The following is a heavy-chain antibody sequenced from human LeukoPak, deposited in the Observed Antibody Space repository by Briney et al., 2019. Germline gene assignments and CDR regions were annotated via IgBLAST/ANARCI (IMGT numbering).Heavy chain of an antibody. J-gene: IGHJ4*02. CDR3: ARGRYGPRLGN. CDR2: INNSGST. D-gene: IGHD3-16*01. Sequence: SETPSLTCAVYGASFSDLYWRWTRQSPERGLEWIGEINNSGSTSYNPSLNSRVIMSVDRSKNQFSLRLTSVTAADTAVYYCARGRYGPRLGNWGQGTLVTVSS. V-gene: IGHV4-34*01. CDR1: GASFSDLY.